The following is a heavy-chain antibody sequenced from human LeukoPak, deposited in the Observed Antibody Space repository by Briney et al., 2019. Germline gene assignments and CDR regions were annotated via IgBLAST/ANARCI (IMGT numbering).Heavy chain of an antibody. CDR3: AKDIFSGSYYTGFDY. D-gene: IGHD1-26*01. CDR1: GFTFSDYY. J-gene: IGHJ4*02. Sequence: GGSLRLSCAASGFTFSDYYMSWIRQAPGKGLEWVSYISSSGSTIYYADSVKGRFTISRDNAKNSLYLQMNSLRAEDTALYYCAKDIFSGSYYTGFDYWGQGTLVTVSS. CDR2: ISSSGSTI. V-gene: IGHV3-11*01.